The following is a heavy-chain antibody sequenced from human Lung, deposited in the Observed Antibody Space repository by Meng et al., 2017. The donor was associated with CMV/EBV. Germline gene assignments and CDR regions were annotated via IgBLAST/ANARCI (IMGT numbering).Heavy chain of an antibody. CDR1: AYMFTGFY. J-gene: IGHJ4*02. CDR3: AREFSRGWYGDH. CDR2: LNPNSGGT. V-gene: IGHV1-2*02. Sequence: CRASAYMFTGFYIHWVRQAPGRGPEWMGWLNPNSGGTTYAQKFQGRVTMTRDTSIDTAYMELSRLRSDDTAVYFCAREFSRGWYGDHWGQGTPVTVSS. D-gene: IGHD6-19*01.